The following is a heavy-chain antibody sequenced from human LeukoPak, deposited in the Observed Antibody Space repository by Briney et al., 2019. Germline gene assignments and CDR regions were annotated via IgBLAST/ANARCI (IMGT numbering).Heavy chain of an antibody. D-gene: IGHD3-10*01. J-gene: IGHJ4*02. CDR1: GGSFSGYY. Sequence: SETLSLTCAVYGGSFSGYYWSWIRQPPGKGLEWIGEINHSGSTNHNPSLKSRVTISVDTSKNQFSLKLSSVAAADTAVYYCARVKRITMVRGVIGYFDYWGQGTLVTVSS. CDR3: ARVKRITMVRGVIGYFDY. V-gene: IGHV4-34*01. CDR2: INHSGST.